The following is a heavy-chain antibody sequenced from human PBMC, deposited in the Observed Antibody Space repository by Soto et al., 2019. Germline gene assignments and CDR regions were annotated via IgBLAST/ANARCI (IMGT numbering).Heavy chain of an antibody. CDR3: AKDRRDYGGTYYFDY. CDR1: GFTFSSYD. Sequence: PGGSLRLSCAASGFTFSSYDIHWVRQAPGKGLEWVAVISYDGSNKYYADSVKGRFTISRDNSKNTLYLQMNSLRAEDTAVYYCAKDRRDYGGTYYFDYWGQGTLVTVSS. V-gene: IGHV3-30*18. J-gene: IGHJ4*02. D-gene: IGHD4-17*01. CDR2: ISYDGSNK.